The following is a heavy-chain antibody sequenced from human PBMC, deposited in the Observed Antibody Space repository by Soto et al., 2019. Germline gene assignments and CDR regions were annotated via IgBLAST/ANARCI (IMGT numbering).Heavy chain of an antibody. D-gene: IGHD1-26*01. Sequence: SVKVSCKASGGTFSSYAISWVRQAPGQGLAWMGGIVPIFGTANYAQKFQGRVTITADKSTRTAYMELSSLISEDTAVYYCARSPPNFGSGSYYHFDFDYWGQGTLVTVSS. CDR1: GGTFSSYA. CDR3: ARSPPNFGSGSYYHFDFDY. V-gene: IGHV1-69*06. J-gene: IGHJ4*02. CDR2: IVPIFGTA.